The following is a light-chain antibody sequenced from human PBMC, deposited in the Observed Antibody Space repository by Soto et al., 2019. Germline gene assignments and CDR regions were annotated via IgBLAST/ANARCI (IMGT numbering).Light chain of an antibody. CDR3: HQYGNSPRT. CDR1: QSVINNY. CDR2: AAS. J-gene: IGKJ1*01. V-gene: IGKV3-20*01. Sequence: ETLLTQSPGTLSLSPGERATLSCRASQSVINNYLAWYQQKPGQTPSLLIYAASNRATGIPGRFSGSGSGTDFTLTISRLEPEDFAVYYCHQYGNSPRTFGQGTKVEIK.